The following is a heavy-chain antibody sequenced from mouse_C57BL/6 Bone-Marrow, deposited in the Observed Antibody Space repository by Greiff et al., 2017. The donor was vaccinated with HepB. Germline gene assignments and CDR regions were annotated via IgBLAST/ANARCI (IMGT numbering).Heavy chain of an antibody. Sequence: VKLMESGAELARPGASVKLSCKASGYTFTSYGISWVKQRTGQGLEWIGEIYPRSGNTYYNEKFKGKATLTADKSSSTAYMELRSLTSEDSAVYFCAAVLLPLFDYWGQGTTLTVSS. CDR3: AAVLLPLFDY. CDR2: IYPRSGNT. V-gene: IGHV1-81*01. D-gene: IGHD1-1*01. CDR1: GYTFTSYG. J-gene: IGHJ2*01.